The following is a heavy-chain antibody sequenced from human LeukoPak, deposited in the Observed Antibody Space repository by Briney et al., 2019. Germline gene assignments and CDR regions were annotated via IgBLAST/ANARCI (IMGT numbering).Heavy chain of an antibody. CDR2: IWYDGSNK. CDR3: ARDGVGATGLEFDY. V-gene: IGHV3-33*01. D-gene: IGHD1-26*01. Sequence: GGSLRLSWAASGFPFSSFGMHWVRQAPGKGLEWVAVIWYDGSNKYYADSVKGRFTISRDNSKNTLFLQMSSLRAEDTALYYCARDGVGATGLEFDYWDQGALVTVSS. CDR1: GFPFSSFG. J-gene: IGHJ4*02.